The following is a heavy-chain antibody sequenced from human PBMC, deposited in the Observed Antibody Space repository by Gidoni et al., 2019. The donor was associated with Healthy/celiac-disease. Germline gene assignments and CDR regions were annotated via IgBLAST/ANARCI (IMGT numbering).Heavy chain of an antibody. V-gene: IGHV1-2*04. CDR1: GYTFPAYY. Sequence: QVQLVQSGAEVKKPGASVQVSCKASGYTFPAYYMPWVRQAPGQGLEWMGWIKPNSGGTNYAQKFQGWVTMTRDTSISTAYMELSRLRSDDTAVYYCARGWFAYYDFWSGYGGMDVWGQGTTVTVSS. D-gene: IGHD3-3*01. CDR2: IKPNSGGT. J-gene: IGHJ6*02. CDR3: ARGWFAYYDFWSGYGGMDV.